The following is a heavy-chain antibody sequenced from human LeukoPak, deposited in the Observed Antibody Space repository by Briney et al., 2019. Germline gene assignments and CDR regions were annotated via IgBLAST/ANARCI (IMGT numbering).Heavy chain of an antibody. CDR2: IYYSGST. V-gene: IGHV4-59*12. D-gene: IGHD3-10*01. CDR3: ARGLDYYGSGSYRYYYYYYGMDV. Sequence: SETLSLTCTVSGGSISSYYWSWIRQPPGKGLEWIGYIYYSGSTNYNPSLKSRVTISVDKSKNQFSLKLSSVTAADTAVYYCARGLDYYGSGSYRYYYYYYGMDVWGQGTTVTVSS. J-gene: IGHJ6*02. CDR1: GGSISSYY.